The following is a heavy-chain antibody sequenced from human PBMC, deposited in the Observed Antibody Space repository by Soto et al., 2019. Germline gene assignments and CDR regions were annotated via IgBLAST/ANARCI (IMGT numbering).Heavy chain of an antibody. CDR1: GFTFSSYS. CDR2: ISSSRSTI. CDR3: ARTKTSRYSYGHPYDY. V-gene: IGHV3-48*02. Sequence: GGSLRLSCAASGFTFSSYSMNWVRQAPGKGLEWVSYISSSRSTIYYADSVKCRYTISRYNAKNSLYLQMNSLRDEDTAVYYRARTKTSRYSYGHPYDYWGQGTLVTVSS. D-gene: IGHD5-18*01. J-gene: IGHJ4*02.